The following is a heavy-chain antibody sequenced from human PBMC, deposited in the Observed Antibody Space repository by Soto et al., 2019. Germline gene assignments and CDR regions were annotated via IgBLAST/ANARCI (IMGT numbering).Heavy chain of an antibody. V-gene: IGHV3-30*18. CDR3: AKGDGTTVDGMDV. Sequence: QVQLVESGGGVVQPGRSLRLSCAASGFTFSSYGMNWVRQAPGKGLEWVAVISYDGSNKYYADSVKGRFTISRDNSKNTLYLQMNSLRAEDTAVYYCAKGDGTTVDGMDVWGQGTTVTVSS. D-gene: IGHD2-2*01. CDR1: GFTFSSYG. CDR2: ISYDGSNK. J-gene: IGHJ6*02.